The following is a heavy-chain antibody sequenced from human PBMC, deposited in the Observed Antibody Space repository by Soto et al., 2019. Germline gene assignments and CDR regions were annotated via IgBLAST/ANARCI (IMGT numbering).Heavy chain of an antibody. J-gene: IGHJ5*02. CDR3: ARGSPGWFDP. Sequence: GESQKISYEGSGYSFTAYWVAWVRQMPGKGLEWMGIIYPGDSDTRYSPSSQGQVTISADKSISTAYLQWSSLKASDTAMYYCARGSPGWFDPWGQGTLVTVSS. CDR1: GYSFTAYW. CDR2: IYPGDSDT. V-gene: IGHV5-51*01.